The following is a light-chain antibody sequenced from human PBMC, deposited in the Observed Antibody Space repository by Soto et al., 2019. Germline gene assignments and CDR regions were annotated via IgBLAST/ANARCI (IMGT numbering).Light chain of an antibody. Sequence: EIVLTQSPATLSLSPGEIATLSCGASQSVNSNNLAWYQQKPGLAPRLLNCAVSNRASGIPDRFSGSGSGTHITRTLSRLEPEVFAVYYCQCYDNSPTFGQGTKVEIK. CDR2: AVS. V-gene: IGKV3D-20*01. CDR3: QCYDNSPT. J-gene: IGKJ1*01. CDR1: QSVNSNN.